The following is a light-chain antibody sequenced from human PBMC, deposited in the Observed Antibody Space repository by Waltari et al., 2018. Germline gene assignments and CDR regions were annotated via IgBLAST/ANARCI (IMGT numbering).Light chain of an antibody. J-gene: IGLJ2*01. CDR2: DVS. CDR1: SSDVGGYNY. V-gene: IGLV2-14*03. CDR3: SSYTSSSALVV. Sequence: QSALTQPASVSGSPGQSITISCTGTSSDVGGYNYVSWYQQHPGKAPKPMSYDVSKRPSGVSNRFSGSKSGNTASLTISGLQAEDEADYYCSSYTSSSALVVFGGGTKLTVL.